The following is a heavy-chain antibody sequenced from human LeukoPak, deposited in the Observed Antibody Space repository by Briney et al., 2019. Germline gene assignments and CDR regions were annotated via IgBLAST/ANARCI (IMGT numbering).Heavy chain of an antibody. J-gene: IGHJ4*02. CDR1: EDTLTELS. CDR2: FVPEDGET. V-gene: IGHV1-24*01. CDR3: ARGDYYDSSLIDY. Sequence: ASVKVSCKVSEDTLTELSMHWVRQAPGKGLEWMGGFVPEDGETIYAQKFQGRVTMTEDTSTDTAYMELSSLRSEDTAVYYCARGDYYDSSLIDYWGQGTLVTVSS. D-gene: IGHD3-22*01.